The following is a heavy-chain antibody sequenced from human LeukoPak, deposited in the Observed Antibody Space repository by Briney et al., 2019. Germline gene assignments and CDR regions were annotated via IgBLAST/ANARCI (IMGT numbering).Heavy chain of an antibody. D-gene: IGHD2-2*01. CDR1: GGTFSSYA. Sequence: SVKVSCKASGGTFSSYAISWVRQAPGQGLEWMGGIIPIFGTANYAQKFQGRVTITADESTSTAYMELSSLRSEDTAVYYCATSGGHCSSTSCSTFDPWGQGTLVTVSS. CDR3: ATSGGHCSSTSCSTFDP. J-gene: IGHJ5*02. V-gene: IGHV1-69*13. CDR2: IIPIFGTA.